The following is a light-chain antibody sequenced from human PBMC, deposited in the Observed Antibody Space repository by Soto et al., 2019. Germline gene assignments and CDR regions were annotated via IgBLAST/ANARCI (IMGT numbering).Light chain of an antibody. CDR3: QQYGSSPPIT. CDR2: DAS. V-gene: IGKV3D-20*01. J-gene: IGKJ5*01. Sequence: EIVLTQSPATLPLSPGERATHSCGASQSVNSSYLAWYQQKPGLAPRLLIYDASIRAAGIPDRFSGSGSGTDFTLTIRRLEPEDFAVYYCQQYGSSPPITFGQGTRLEIK. CDR1: QSVNSSY.